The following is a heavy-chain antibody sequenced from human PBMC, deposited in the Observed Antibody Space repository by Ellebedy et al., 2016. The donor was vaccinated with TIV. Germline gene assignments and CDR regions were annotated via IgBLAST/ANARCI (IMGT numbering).Heavy chain of an antibody. CDR2: IYYSGSN. D-gene: IGHD5-18*01. V-gene: IGHV4-39*07. J-gene: IGHJ3*02. Sequence: MPGGSLRLSCTVSGGSISDSDYYWGWVRQPQGKGLEWVGSIYYSGSNFSSPSLQSRAIISVDRSRNRFSLKLSSVTAADTGIYFCARILPVTYSTAFDIWGPGTMVTVSS. CDR1: GGSISDSDYY. CDR3: ARILPVTYSTAFDI.